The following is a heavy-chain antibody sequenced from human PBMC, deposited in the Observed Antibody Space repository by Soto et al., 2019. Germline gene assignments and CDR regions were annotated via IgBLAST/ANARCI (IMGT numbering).Heavy chain of an antibody. J-gene: IGHJ5*02. CDR3: ARDGRPTYYDILTGENWFDP. Sequence: SETLSLTCTVSGGSISSGDYYWSWIRQPPGKGLEWIGYIYYSGSTYYNPSLKSRVTISVDTSKNQFSLKLSSVTAADTAVYYCARDGRPTYYDILTGENWFDPWGQGTLVTVSS. CDR2: IYYSGST. D-gene: IGHD3-9*01. CDR1: GGSISSGDYY. V-gene: IGHV4-30-4*01.